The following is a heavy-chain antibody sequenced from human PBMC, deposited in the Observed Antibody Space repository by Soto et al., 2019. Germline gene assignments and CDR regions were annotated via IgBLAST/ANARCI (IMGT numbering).Heavy chain of an antibody. V-gene: IGHV4-4*07. J-gene: IGHJ6*02. D-gene: IGHD4-17*01. CDR1: GGSISSYY. Sequence: SETLSLTCTVSGGSISSYYWSWIRQPAGKGLEWIGRIYTSVSTNYNPSLKSRVTMSVDTSKNQFSLKLSSVTAADTAMYYCARLTVNTPSPYYYYGMDVWGQGTTVTVSS. CDR3: ARLTVNTPSPYYYYGMDV. CDR2: IYTSVST.